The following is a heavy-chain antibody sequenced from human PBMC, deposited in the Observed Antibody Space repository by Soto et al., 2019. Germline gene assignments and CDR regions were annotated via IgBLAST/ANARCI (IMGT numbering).Heavy chain of an antibody. D-gene: IGHD2-15*01. V-gene: IGHV3-23*01. CDR2: ISGSGGST. J-gene: IGHJ4*02. CDR1: GFTFSSYA. CDR3: ARVTGGSGGKGDPLDY. Sequence: EVQLLESGGGLVQPGGSLRLSCAASGFTFSSYAMSWVRQAPGKGLEWVSAISGSGGSTYYADSVKGRFTISRDNSKNTLYLQMNSLRAEDTAVYYCARVTGGSGGKGDPLDYWGQGILVTVSS.